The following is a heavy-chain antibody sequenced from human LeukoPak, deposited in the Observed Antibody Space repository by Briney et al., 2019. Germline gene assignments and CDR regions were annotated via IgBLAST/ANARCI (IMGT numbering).Heavy chain of an antibody. Sequence: GGSLRLSCAASGFTFSSYSMNWVRQAPGKGLEWVSSINGGSSYKYYANSVKGRFTISRGNAKNSLYLQMNSLRAEDTAVYYCARGNLASRGDYWGQGTLVTVSS. D-gene: IGHD6-6*01. J-gene: IGHJ4*02. CDR3: ARGNLASRGDY. CDR1: GFTFSSYS. V-gene: IGHV3-21*01. CDR2: INGGSSYK.